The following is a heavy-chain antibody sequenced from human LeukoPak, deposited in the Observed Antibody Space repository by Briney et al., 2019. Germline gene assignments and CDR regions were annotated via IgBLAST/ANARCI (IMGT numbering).Heavy chain of an antibody. J-gene: IGHJ4*02. D-gene: IGHD3-3*01. CDR3: ARQPLRFLELDY. Sequence: PSETLSLTCTVSGGSISSSSYYWGWIRQPPGKGLEWIGSIYYSGSTYYNPSLKSRVTISVDTSKNQFSLKLSSVTAADTAVYYCARQPLRFLELDYWGQGTLVTVSS. CDR1: GGSISSSSYY. V-gene: IGHV4-39*01. CDR2: IYYSGST.